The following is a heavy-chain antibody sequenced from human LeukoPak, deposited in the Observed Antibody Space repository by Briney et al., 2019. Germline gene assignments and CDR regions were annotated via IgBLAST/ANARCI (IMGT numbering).Heavy chain of an antibody. CDR1: GFTFSSFA. CDR2: ISSTYEV. Sequence: GGSLRLSCEASGFTFSSFAVNWVRQAPGKGLEWVAYISSTYEVHYAASVKGRFTISRDNAKNSLYLQMNSLTAEDTAVYYCARDHDWGFDYWGRGTLVTVSS. D-gene: IGHD3-9*01. V-gene: IGHV3-21*05. J-gene: IGHJ4*02. CDR3: ARDHDWGFDY.